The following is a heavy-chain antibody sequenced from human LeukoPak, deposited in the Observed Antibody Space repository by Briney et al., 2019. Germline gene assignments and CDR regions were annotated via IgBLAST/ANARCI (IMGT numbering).Heavy chain of an antibody. D-gene: IGHD3-22*01. CDR2: IRYDGSNK. J-gene: IGHJ4*02. Sequence: GGSLRLFCAASGFTFTSYGMPWVRQAPGKGLEWVAFIRYDGSNKYYADSVKGRFTISRDNAKNTLYLQMNSLRAEDTAVYYCAKDYYDNSGLGDWGQGTLVTVSS. V-gene: IGHV3-30*02. CDR1: GFTFTSYG. CDR3: AKDYYDNSGLGD.